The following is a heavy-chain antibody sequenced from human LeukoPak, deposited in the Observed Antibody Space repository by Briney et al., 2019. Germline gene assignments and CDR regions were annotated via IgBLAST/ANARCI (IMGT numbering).Heavy chain of an antibody. CDR3: ARNLYSSSWVLTGGLEYAFDI. D-gene: IGHD6-13*01. J-gene: IGHJ3*02. V-gene: IGHV4-59*01. CDR1: GGSISSYY. Sequence: SETLSLTCTVSGGSISSYYWSWIRQPPGKGLEWIGYIYYSGSTNYNPSLKSRVTISVDTSKNQFSLKLSSVTAADTAVYYCARNLYSSSWVLTGGLEYAFDIWGQGTMVTVSS. CDR2: IYYSGST.